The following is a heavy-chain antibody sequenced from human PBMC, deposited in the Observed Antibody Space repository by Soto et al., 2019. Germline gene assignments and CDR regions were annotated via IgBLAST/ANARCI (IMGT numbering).Heavy chain of an antibody. J-gene: IGHJ4*02. CDR2: MYPGDSDT. D-gene: IGHD3-3*01. CDR3: ARLPRDCNKTSCYYADH. Sequence: VESLKISCRGSGYDFNTNWFGWVRQLPGRGLEWVGIMYPGDSDTRYNPSLPGHVTLSVDVTVSTAFLQWRSLETSDTGMYFCARLPRDCNKTSCYYADHWGQGTQVTVSS. CDR1: GYDFNTNW. V-gene: IGHV5-51*01.